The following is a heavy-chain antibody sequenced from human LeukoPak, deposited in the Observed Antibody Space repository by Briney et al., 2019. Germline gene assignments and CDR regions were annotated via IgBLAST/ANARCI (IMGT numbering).Heavy chain of an antibody. V-gene: IGHV3-23*01. CDR1: GFTFSSYA. CDR2: ISGSGGST. CDR3: ARERSSTWSTDY. J-gene: IGHJ4*02. Sequence: GGSLRLSCAASGFTFSSYAMSWVRQAPGKGLEWVSAISGSGGSTYYADSVKGRFNISRDNAKNSLYLQMNSLRAEDTAVCYCARERSSTWSTDYWGQGTLVTVSS. D-gene: IGHD6-13*01.